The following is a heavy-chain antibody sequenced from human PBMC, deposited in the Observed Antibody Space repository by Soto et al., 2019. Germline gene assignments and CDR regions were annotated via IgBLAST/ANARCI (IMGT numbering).Heavy chain of an antibody. CDR1: GYSFTSYW. CDR2: IDPSDSYT. Sequence: PGESLKISCKGSGYSFTSYWISWVRQMPGKGLEWMGRIDPSDSYTNYSPSFQGHVTISADKSIGTAYLQWSSLKASDTAMYYCASSGSGSYYYYGMDVWGQGTTVTVS. J-gene: IGHJ6*02. CDR3: ASSGSGSYYYYGMDV. V-gene: IGHV5-10-1*01. D-gene: IGHD3-10*01.